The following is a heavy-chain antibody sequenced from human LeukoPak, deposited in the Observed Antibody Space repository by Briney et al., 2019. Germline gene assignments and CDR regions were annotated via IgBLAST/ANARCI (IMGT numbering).Heavy chain of an antibody. CDR3: ASRYDSSGYYVGWYFDL. V-gene: IGHV3-48*03. CDR2: ISSSGSTI. Sequence: GGSLRLSCAAPGFTFSSYEMNWVRQAPGKGLEWVSYISSSGSTIYYADSVKGRFTISRDNSKNTLYLQMNSLRAEDTAVYYCASRYDSSGYYVGWYFDLWGRGTLVTVSS. J-gene: IGHJ2*01. D-gene: IGHD3-22*01. CDR1: GFTFSSYE.